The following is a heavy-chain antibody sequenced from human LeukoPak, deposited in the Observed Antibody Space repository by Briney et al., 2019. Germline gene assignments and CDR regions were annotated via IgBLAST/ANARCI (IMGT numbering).Heavy chain of an antibody. V-gene: IGHV3-23*01. CDR3: AAAPSPDVDTAMVYCYGMDV. CDR2: ISGSGGST. CDR1: GFTFGSYA. D-gene: IGHD5-18*01. Sequence: PGGSLRLSCAASGFTFGSYAMSWVRQAPGKGLEWVSAISGSGGSTYYADSVKGRFTISRDNSKNTLYLQMNSLRAEDTAVYYCAAAPSPDVDTAMVYCYGMDVWGQGTTVTVSS. J-gene: IGHJ6*02.